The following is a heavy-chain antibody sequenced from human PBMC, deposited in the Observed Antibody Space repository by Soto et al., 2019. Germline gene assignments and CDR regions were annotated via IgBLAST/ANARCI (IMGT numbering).Heavy chain of an antibody. CDR1: GYTFTSYA. Sequence: SVKVSCKASGYTFTSYAMHWVRQAPGQGLEWMGGIIPIFGKANYAQKFQGRVTITADESTSTAYMELSSLRSEDTAVYYCARGGVTVTTRYGMDVWGQGTTVTVSS. CDR3: ARGGVTVTTRYGMDV. CDR2: IIPIFGKA. J-gene: IGHJ6*02. D-gene: IGHD4-4*01. V-gene: IGHV1-69*13.